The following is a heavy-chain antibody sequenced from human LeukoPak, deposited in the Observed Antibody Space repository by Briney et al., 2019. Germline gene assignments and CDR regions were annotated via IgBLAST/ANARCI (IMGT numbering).Heavy chain of an antibody. J-gene: IGHJ4*02. V-gene: IGHV4-59*01. Sequence: SETLSLTCTVSGDSISSYYWSWIRQPPGKGLEWIGYIYYSGSTNYNPSLKSRVTISVDTFKNQFSLKLSSVTAADTAVYYCARWRVSDFDYWGQGTLVTVSS. CDR2: IYYSGST. CDR1: GDSISSYY. D-gene: IGHD3-10*01. CDR3: ARWRVSDFDY.